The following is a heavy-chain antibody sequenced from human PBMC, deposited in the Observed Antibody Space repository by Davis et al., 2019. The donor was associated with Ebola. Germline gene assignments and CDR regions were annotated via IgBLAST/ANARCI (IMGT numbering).Heavy chain of an antibody. CDR3: AKVHPPTTVTTGWFDP. CDR1: GFIFSSYA. Sequence: GESLKISCAASGFIFSSYAMSWVRQAPGKGLEWVSSISVRSITYHADSVNGRFPISRDNSKDTLYLQMNSLRAEDTAVYYCAKVHPPTTVTTGWFDPWGQGTLVTVSS. V-gene: IGHV3-23*01. J-gene: IGHJ5*02. CDR2: ISVRSIT. D-gene: IGHD4-17*01.